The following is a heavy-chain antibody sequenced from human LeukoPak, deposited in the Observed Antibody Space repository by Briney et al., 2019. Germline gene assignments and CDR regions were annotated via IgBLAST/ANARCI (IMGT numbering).Heavy chain of an antibody. CDR2: ISSNGGTT. V-gene: IGHV3-64*01. CDR1: GFTFSSYA. Sequence: PGGSLRLSCAASGFTFSSYAMHWVRQAPGKGLEYVSAISSNGGTTYYANSVKGRFTISRDNSKNTLYLQMGSLRVEDMAVYYCARVGGTNVFDIWGQGTMVTVSS. D-gene: IGHD1-26*01. J-gene: IGHJ3*02. CDR3: ARVGGTNVFDI.